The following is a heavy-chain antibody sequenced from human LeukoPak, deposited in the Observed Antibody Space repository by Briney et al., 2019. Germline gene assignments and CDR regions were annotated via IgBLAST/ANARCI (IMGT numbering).Heavy chain of an antibody. J-gene: IGHJ4*02. CDR2: INHSGST. V-gene: IGHV4-34*01. Sequence: SETLSLTCAVYGGSFSGYYWSWIRQPPGKGLEWIGEINHSGSTNYNPSLKSRVTISVDTSKNQFSLKLSSVTAADTAVYYCARAGVDDYGGNGDFDYWGQGTLVTVSS. D-gene: IGHD4-23*01. CDR3: ARAGVDDYGGNGDFDY. CDR1: GGSFSGYY.